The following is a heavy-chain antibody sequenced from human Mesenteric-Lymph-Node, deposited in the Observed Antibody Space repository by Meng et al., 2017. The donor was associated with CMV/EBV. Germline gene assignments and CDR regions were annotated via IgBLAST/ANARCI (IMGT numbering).Heavy chain of an antibody. CDR2: IRYDGTNK. CDR1: GFTFSSYG. J-gene: IGHJ4*02. CDR3: ARDTYCSSTDCHSRGYFDY. V-gene: IGHV3-30*02. D-gene: IGHD2-2*02. Sequence: GESLKISCVASGFTFSSYGMHWVRQAPGKGLEWVAFIRYDGTNKYYADSVKGRFTISRDNSKNTLYLQMNSLRAEDTAVYFCARDTYCSSTDCHSRGYFDYWGQGSLVTVSS.